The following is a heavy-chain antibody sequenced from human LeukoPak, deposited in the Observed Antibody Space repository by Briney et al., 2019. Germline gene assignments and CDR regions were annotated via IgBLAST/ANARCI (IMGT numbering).Heavy chain of an antibody. V-gene: IGHV1-2*02. J-gene: IGHJ6*03. CDR1: GYTFTGYY. CDR3: ARGSTVTTNYYYYMDV. CDR2: INPNSGGT. Sequence: GASVKVSCKASGYTFTGYYMHWVRQAPGQGLEWMGWINPNSGGTNYAQKFQGRVTMTRDTSISTAYMELSRLRSDDTAVYYCARGSTVTTNYYYYMDVWGKGTTVTISS. D-gene: IGHD4-17*01.